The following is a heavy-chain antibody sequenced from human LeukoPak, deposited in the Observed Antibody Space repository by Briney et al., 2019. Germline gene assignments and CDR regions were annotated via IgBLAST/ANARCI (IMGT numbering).Heavy chain of an antibody. D-gene: IGHD2-15*01. CDR1: GGTFSSYA. V-gene: IGHV1-69*05. CDR2: IIPIFGTA. CDR3: ARDNSGGSTWWFDP. Sequence: SVKVSCKASGGTFSSYAISWVRQAPGQGLEWMGGIIPIFGTANYAQKFQGRVTMTRDTSTSTVYMELSSLRSEDTAVYYCARDNSGGSTWWFDPWGQGTLVTVSS. J-gene: IGHJ5*02.